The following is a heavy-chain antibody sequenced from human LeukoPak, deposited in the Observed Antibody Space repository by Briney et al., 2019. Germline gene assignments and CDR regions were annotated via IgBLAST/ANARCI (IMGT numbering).Heavy chain of an antibody. CDR3: ARDPTNTLTEGS. CDR1: GFMFSSYW. V-gene: IGHV3-74*01. Sequence: RPGGSLRLSCAASGFMFSSYWMHWVRQAPEKGLVWVSRINTDGSSTNYADSVKGRFTISRDNAKNTLYLQMNSLRAEDTAVYCCARDPTNTLTEGSWGQGTLVTVSS. D-gene: IGHD2-15*01. J-gene: IGHJ5*02. CDR2: INTDGSST.